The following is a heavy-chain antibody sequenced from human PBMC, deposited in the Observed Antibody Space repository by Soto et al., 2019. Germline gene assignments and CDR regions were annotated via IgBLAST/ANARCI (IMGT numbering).Heavy chain of an antibody. J-gene: IGHJ4*02. CDR1: GFPFNDYN. CDR3: TRDGGGGDRSDY. D-gene: IGHD2-21*02. Sequence: GGSLRLPWAASGFPFNDYNTNWGRKAPGKGLEWVSYISDRSRTIYYADSVKGRFTISRDNDKNSLYLQMSSLRDEDTALYYCTRDGGGGDRSDYWGQGTLVTVSS. CDR2: ISDRSRTI. V-gene: IGHV3-48*02.